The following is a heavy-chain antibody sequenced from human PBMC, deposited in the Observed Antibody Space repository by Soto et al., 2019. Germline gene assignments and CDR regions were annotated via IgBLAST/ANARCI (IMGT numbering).Heavy chain of an antibody. CDR1: GFTFSSYS. D-gene: IGHD3-9*01. Sequence: EVQLVESGGGLVQPGGSLRLSCAASGFTFSSYSMNWVRQAPGKGLEWVSYISSSSSTIYYADSVKGRFTISRDNAKNLLYLQMNSLRAEDTAVYYCARDKLLRHLAWLHNFDHRGQGTLLPVSS. CDR2: ISSSSSTI. CDR3: ARDKLLRHLAWLHNFDH. J-gene: IGHJ4*02. V-gene: IGHV3-48*01.